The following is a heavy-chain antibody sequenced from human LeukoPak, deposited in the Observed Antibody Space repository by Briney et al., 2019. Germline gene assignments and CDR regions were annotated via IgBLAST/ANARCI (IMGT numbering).Heavy chain of an antibody. Sequence: PGGSLRLSCAASGFSFSSYGMHWVRQAPGKGVEWVAVIWYDGTNKYYADSVKGRFTISRDNSKITLYLQMNSLRAEDTAVYYCARDQRGFSYSKYYFDYWGQGTLVTVSS. J-gene: IGHJ4*02. D-gene: IGHD5-18*01. V-gene: IGHV3-33*01. CDR2: IWYDGTNK. CDR1: GFSFSSYG. CDR3: ARDQRGFSYSKYYFDY.